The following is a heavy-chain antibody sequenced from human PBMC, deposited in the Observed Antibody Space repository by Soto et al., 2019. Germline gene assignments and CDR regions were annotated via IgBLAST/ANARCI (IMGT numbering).Heavy chain of an antibody. CDR1: GYSFTSYW. CDR3: ARLMYAGYYYYALDV. Sequence: GESLKISCKGAGYSFTSYWIGWVRQMPGKGLECVGIIYPRDSDTSYSPSFQGQVTISVDRSDSTAYLRWSSLKASDTAIYYCARLMYAGYYYYALDVWGQGTTVTVSS. D-gene: IGHD2-8*01. V-gene: IGHV5-51*01. J-gene: IGHJ6*02. CDR2: IYPRDSDT.